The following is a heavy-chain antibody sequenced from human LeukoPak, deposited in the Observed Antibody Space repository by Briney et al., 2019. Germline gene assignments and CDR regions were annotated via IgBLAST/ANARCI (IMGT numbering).Heavy chain of an antibody. V-gene: IGHV3-48*03. J-gene: IGHJ4*02. CDR2: LSSSGSAF. CDR3: ARSARLMKGVVEITALDD. CDR1: GFTFRSYE. D-gene: IGHD3-3*01. Sequence: GGSLRLSCEDSGFTFRSYEMNWVRQAPGKGLEWIAYLSSSGSAFSYADSVKGRFTIARDNAKNSVYLEMNSLRADDTAVYYCARSARLMKGVVEITALDDWGQGTLVTVSS.